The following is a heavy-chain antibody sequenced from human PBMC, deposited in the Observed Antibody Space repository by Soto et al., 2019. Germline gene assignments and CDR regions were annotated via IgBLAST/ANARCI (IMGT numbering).Heavy chain of an antibody. D-gene: IGHD2-8*01. CDR3: VRGYCTTTPCSGDFQH. J-gene: IGHJ1*01. V-gene: IGHV1-46*01. CDR1: GYKFTTYF. Sequence: QVQLVQSGAEVKKPGASVKVACKASGYKFTTYFIHWVRQAPGQGLEWMGMIHPSGDTGYGQKFRGRVTMTIDTSTTTAYIELRNLTSEDTAIYFSVRGYCTTTPCSGDFQHWGQGTLVTVSS. CDR2: IHPSGDT.